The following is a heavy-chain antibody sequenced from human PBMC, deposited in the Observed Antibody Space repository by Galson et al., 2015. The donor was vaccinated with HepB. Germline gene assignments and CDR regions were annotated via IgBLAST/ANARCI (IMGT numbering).Heavy chain of an antibody. CDR3: VSQTYYYSGMDV. V-gene: IGHV4-59*01. CDR2: IYYSGST. CDR1: GGSISSSF. J-gene: IGHJ6*02. Sequence: EPLSLPCTVSGGSISSSFWSWIRKPPGKGLEWIGYIYYSGSTSYNPPLKSRVPISVDTSKNQFSLNLSSMTAVDTAVYYFVSQTYYYSGMDVWGPGTTVTVSS.